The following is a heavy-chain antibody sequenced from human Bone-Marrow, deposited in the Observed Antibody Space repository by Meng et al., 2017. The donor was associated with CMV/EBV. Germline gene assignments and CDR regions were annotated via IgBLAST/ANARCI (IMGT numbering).Heavy chain of an antibody. V-gene: IGHV1-18*01. CDR3: ARSFTARDLYYFDY. J-gene: IGHJ4*02. CDR1: GYTFTSYG. CDR2: ISAYNGNT. Sequence: ASVKVSCKASGYTFTSYGISWVRQAPGQGLEWMGWISAYNGNTNYAQKLQGRVTMTTDTSTSTAYMELRSLRSDDTAVYYCARSFTARDLYYFDYWGQGTLVTGSS. D-gene: IGHD5-24*01.